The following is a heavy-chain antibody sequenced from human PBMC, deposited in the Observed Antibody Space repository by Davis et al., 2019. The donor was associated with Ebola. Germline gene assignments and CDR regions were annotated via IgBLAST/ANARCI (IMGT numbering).Heavy chain of an antibody. CDR2: IYSGGST. CDR3: ARDTYCGGDCPMDV. V-gene: IGHV3-53*01. D-gene: IGHD2-21*02. Sequence: GESLKISCAASGFTVSSNYMSWVRQAPGKGLEWVSVIYSGGSTYYADSVKGRFTISRDNAKNSLYLQMNSLRAEDTAVYYCARDTYCGGDCPMDVWGQGTTVTVSS. J-gene: IGHJ6*02. CDR1: GFTVSSNY.